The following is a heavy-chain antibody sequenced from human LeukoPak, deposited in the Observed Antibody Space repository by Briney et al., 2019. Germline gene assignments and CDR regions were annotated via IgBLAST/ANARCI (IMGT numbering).Heavy chain of an antibody. CDR2: IYTSGST. V-gene: IGHV4-4*07. J-gene: IGHJ6*02. D-gene: IGHD3-10*01. Sequence: SETLSLTCTVSGGSISSYYWSWIRQPAGKGLAWIGRIYTSGSTNYNPSLKSRVTMSVDTSKNQFSLKLSSVTAADTAVYYCARDYDCTLGITMVRGTPCMDVWGQGTTVTVSS. CDR1: GGSISSYY. CDR3: ARDYDCTLGITMVRGTPCMDV.